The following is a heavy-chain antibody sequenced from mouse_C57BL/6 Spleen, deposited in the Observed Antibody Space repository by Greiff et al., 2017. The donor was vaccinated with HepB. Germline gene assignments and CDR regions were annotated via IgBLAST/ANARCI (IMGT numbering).Heavy chain of an antibody. CDR2: TNPTHGRT. CDR3: SRIKKIVATYFDY. Sequence: VQLQQSGAELVKAGASVKMSCKASGYTFTSYWMHWVKQRLGQGLEWFAETNPTHGRTYYNEKFKSKATLTVDTSSSTAYMLLSGPTFEDSAVYYCSRIKKIVATYFDYWGQGTTLTVSS. D-gene: IGHD1-1*01. J-gene: IGHJ2*01. V-gene: IGHV1S81*02. CDR1: GYTFTSYW.